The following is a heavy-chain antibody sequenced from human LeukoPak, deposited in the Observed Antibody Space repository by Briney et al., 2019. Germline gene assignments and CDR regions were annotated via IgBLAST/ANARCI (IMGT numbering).Heavy chain of an antibody. CDR1: GGSISSSSYY. J-gene: IGHJ6*02. D-gene: IGHD2/OR15-2a*01. V-gene: IGHV4-39*07. CDR3: ASDTLIVTSGQAFKNYYYGMDV. CDR2: IYYSGST. Sequence: PSETLSLTCTVSGGSISSSSYYWGWIRQPPGKGLEWIGSIYYSGSTYYNPSLKSRVTISVDTSKNQFSLKLSSVTAADTAVYYCASDTLIVTSGQAFKNYYYGMDVWGQGTTVTVSS.